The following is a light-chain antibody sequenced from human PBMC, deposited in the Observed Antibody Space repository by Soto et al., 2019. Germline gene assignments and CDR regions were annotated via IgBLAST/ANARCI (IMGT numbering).Light chain of an antibody. CDR2: GNS. J-gene: IGLJ1*01. V-gene: IGLV1-40*01. CDR1: SSNIGAGYD. Sequence: QSVLTRPPSVSGAPGQRVTISCTGSSSNIGAGYDVHWYQQLPGTAPKLLIYGNSNRPSGVPDRFSGSKSGTSASLAITGLQAEDEADYYCQSYDSSLSGSGVFGTGTKVTAL. CDR3: QSYDSSLSGSGV.